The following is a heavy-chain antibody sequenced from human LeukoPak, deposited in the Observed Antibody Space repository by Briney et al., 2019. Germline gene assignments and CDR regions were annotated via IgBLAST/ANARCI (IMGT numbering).Heavy chain of an antibody. CDR1: GFTFSSYS. V-gene: IGHV3-48*04. J-gene: IGHJ4*02. CDR2: ISSSSSNI. Sequence: GGSLRLSCAASGFTFSSYSMNWVRQAPGKGLEWVSYISSSSSNIYYADSVKGRFTISRENAKNTLYLQMNSLRAEDTAVYYCAKKGEIAVTTEGYWGQGTLVTVSS. CDR3: AKKGEIAVTTEGY. D-gene: IGHD6-19*01.